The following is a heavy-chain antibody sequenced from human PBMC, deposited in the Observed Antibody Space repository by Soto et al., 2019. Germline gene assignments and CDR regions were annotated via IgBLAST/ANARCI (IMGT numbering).Heavy chain of an antibody. Sequence: SETLSLTCSVSGGSINRGGSYWSWIRQHPGKGLEWIGYIYNSGSTYYNPSLKSRVTISLDTSKNQFSLKLSSVTAADTAVYFCARDLRLGYCSGGSCKDSYYGMDVWGQGTTVTVSS. D-gene: IGHD2-15*01. CDR1: GGSINRGGSY. CDR3: ARDLRLGYCSGGSCKDSYYGMDV. V-gene: IGHV4-31*03. CDR2: IYNSGST. J-gene: IGHJ6*02.